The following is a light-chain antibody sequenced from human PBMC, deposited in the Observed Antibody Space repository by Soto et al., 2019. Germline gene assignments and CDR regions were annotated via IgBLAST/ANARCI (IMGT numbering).Light chain of an antibody. J-gene: IGKJ4*01. CDR1: QNVIHDSNSKNF. CDR3: QQYHTPPLT. V-gene: IGKV4-1*01. CDR2: WAS. Sequence: DNVLTQSPDSLAMSLGERATINCKSSQNVIHDSNSKNFLAWYQQKPGQPPKLLMYWASTRESGVPDRFSGSGSGTDFTLTISSLQAEDVAVYYCQQYHTPPLTFGGGTKVEIK.